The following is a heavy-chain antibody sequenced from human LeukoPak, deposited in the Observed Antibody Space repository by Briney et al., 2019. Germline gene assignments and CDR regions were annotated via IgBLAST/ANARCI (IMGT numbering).Heavy chain of an antibody. V-gene: IGHV3-21*01. Sequence: PGGSLRLSCAASGFTFSDYTMTWVRQAPGKGLEWVASISSDSSYIDYADSVKGRFTISRDNAKNSLFLKTDTLRGDDTGIYYCARDPNVLGITPYYFDFWGQGTLVTVSS. CDR3: ARDPNVLGITPYYFDF. J-gene: IGHJ4*02. D-gene: IGHD3-10*02. CDR1: GFTFSDYT. CDR2: ISSDSSYI.